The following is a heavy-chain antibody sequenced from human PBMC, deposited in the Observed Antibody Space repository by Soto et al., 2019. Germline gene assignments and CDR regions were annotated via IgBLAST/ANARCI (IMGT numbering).Heavy chain of an antibody. CDR3: ARDLGSKSYYNFYYYGMDV. D-gene: IGHD3-10*01. CDR2: ISTHYGNT. V-gene: IGHV1-18*01. CDR1: GYSFSNYG. Sequence: ASVKVSCKASGYSFSNYGISWVRQAPGQGLEWLGWISTHYGNTNYPRKFRGRVTMTKDASTSTVYVELRNLTSDDTALYYCARDLGSKSYYNFYYYGMDVWGQGTPVTVSS. J-gene: IGHJ6*02.